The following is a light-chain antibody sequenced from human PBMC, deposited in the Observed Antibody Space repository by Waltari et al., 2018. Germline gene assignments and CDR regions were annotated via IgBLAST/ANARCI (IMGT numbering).Light chain of an antibody. V-gene: IGLV4-69*01. CDR2: VNSDGSH. CDR1: SGHSDYA. CDR3: QTWGFDIEV. Sequence: QLVLTQPPSASASLGASVKLTCTLSSGHSDYAIAWHQQQPRKGPRYLMRVNSDGSHKKGDGIPDRFSGSSSGAERFLTISSLQSEDEADYFCQTWGFDIEVFGGGTKLTVL. J-gene: IGLJ3*02.